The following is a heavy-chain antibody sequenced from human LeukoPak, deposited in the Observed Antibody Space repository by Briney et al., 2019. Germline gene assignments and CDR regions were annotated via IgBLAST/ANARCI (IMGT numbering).Heavy chain of an antibody. CDR2: IYYSGNT. CDR3: ARFTSTLTMDY. J-gene: IGHJ4*02. Sequence: SETLSLTCTVSGGSIITTSYYWGWIRQPPGKGLEWIGSIYYSGNTYYNPSLKSRVTISVDTSKIQFSLKLSSMIAADTAVYYCARFTSTLTMDYWGQGTLVTVSS. CDR1: GGSIITTSYY. V-gene: IGHV4-39*01.